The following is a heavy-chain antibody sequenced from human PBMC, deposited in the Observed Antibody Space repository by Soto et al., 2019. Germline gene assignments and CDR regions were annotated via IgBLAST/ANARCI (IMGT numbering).Heavy chain of an antibody. CDR2: IYYSGSS. D-gene: IGHD6-19*01. V-gene: IGHV4-39*01. CDR3: TDMRGQWLPRD. CDR1: GGSISSGGYY. J-gene: IGHJ4*02. Sequence: SETLSLTCTVSGGSISSGGYYWSWIRQHPGKGLEWIGNIYYSGSSYSNPSLKGPVTMSVDTSKNQFSMRLSSVTAADTAVYYCTDMRGQWLPRDWGRGIMVTV.